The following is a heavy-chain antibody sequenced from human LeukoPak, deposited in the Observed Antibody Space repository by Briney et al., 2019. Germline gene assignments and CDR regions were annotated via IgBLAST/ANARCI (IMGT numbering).Heavy chain of an antibody. J-gene: IGHJ4*02. CDR2: ISASGGSR. V-gene: IGHV3-23*01. D-gene: IGHD5-18*01. CDR3: AKGALGDTAMAPSDY. Sequence: QPGGSLRLSCAASGFTFSSFAMNWVRQAPGKGLEWVSSISASGGSRHYADAVKGRFTISRNTSKKMLYLHMSSLRADDTAVYYCAKGALGDTAMAPSDYWGQGTLVTVSS. CDR1: GFTFSSFA.